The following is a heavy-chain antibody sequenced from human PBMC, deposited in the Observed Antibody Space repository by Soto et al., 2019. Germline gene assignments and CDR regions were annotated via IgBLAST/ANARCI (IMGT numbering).Heavy chain of an antibody. Sequence: PSETLSLTCTVSGGSISSYYWSWIRQPPGKGLEWIGYIYYSGSTNYNPSLKSRVTISVDTSKNQFSLKLSSVTAADTAVYYCARLGETVTPQIYYYYYYMDVWGKGTTVTVS. V-gene: IGHV4-59*01. D-gene: IGHD4-17*01. CDR2: IYYSGST. CDR1: GGSISSYY. J-gene: IGHJ6*03. CDR3: ARLGETVTPQIYYYYYYMDV.